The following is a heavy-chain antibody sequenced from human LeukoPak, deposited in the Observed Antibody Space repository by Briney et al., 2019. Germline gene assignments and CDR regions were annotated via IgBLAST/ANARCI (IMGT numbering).Heavy chain of an antibody. J-gene: IGHJ3*02. CDR3: AVDCSGGSCKVFAFDI. Sequence: GASVKVSCKASGYTFTGYYMHWVRQAPGQGLEWMGWINPNSGGTNYAQKFQGRVTMTRDTSISTAYMELSRLRSDDTAVYYCAVDCSGGSCKVFAFDIWGQGTMVTVSS. D-gene: IGHD2-15*01. CDR2: INPNSGGT. CDR1: GYTFTGYY. V-gene: IGHV1-2*02.